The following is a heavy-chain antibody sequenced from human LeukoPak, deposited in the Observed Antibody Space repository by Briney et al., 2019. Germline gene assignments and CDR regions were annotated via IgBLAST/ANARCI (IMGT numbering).Heavy chain of an antibody. CDR2: ISGSGGST. J-gene: IGHJ4*02. CDR1: GFTFSSYA. V-gene: IGHV3-23*01. D-gene: IGHD2-2*01. CDR3: AKDHLHCSSTSCYQALDY. Sequence: GGSLRLSCAASGFTFSSYAMSWVRQAPGKGLEWVSVISGSGGSTYYADSVKGRFTISRDNSKNTLYLQMNSLRAEDTAVYYCAKDHLHCSSTSCYQALDYWGQGTLVTVSS.